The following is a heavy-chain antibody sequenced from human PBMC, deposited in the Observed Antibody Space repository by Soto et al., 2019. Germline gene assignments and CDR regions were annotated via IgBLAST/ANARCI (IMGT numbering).Heavy chain of an antibody. J-gene: IGHJ5*02. V-gene: IGHV3-33*01. CDR2: IWDDGSNK. CDR3: ARGTTKQQLDPSWFDP. Sequence: GGSLRLSCAASGFTFSSYGMHWVRQAPGKGLEWVAVIWDDGSNKYYADSVKGRFTISRDNSKNTLYLQMNSLRAEDTAVYYCARGTTKQQLDPSWFDPWGQGTLVTVSS. D-gene: IGHD6-13*01. CDR1: GFTFSSYG.